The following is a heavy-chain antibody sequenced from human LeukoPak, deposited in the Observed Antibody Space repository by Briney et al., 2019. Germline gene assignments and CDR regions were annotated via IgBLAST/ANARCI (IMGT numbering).Heavy chain of an antibody. V-gene: IGHV3-9*01. CDR1: GFTFDDYA. Sequence: GGSLRLSCAASGFTFDDYAMHWVRQVPGKGLEWVSGISWNSDNVNYAVSVKGRFTISRDNAKNSLYLQMNSLRAEDRALYYCAKGTARYNYFYIDVWGKGTTVTVSS. CDR2: ISWNSDNV. J-gene: IGHJ6*03. CDR3: AKGTARYNYFYIDV. D-gene: IGHD6-6*01.